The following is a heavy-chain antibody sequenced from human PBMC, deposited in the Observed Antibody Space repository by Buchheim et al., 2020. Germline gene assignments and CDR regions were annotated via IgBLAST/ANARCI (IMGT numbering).Heavy chain of an antibody. V-gene: IGHV3-69-1*01. CDR2: ISSSSTK. CDR3: ARGGYCSGGSCFSFEALFDY. J-gene: IGHJ4*02. D-gene: IGHD2-15*01. CDR1: GFTFSHYS. Sequence: EVQLVESGGGLVQPGGSLRLSCAASGFTFSHYSMNWVRQAPGKGLEWVSYISSSSTKYYADSMKGRFTISRDNAKNSLYLQMNSLRAEDMAVYYCARGGYCSGGSCFSFEALFDYWGQGNL.